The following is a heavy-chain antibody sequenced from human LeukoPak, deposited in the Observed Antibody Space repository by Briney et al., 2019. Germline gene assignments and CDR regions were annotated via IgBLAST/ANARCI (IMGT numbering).Heavy chain of an antibody. CDR1: GYSFTSYW. D-gene: IGHD6-19*01. CDR2: IYPGDSDT. J-gene: IGHJ3*02. V-gene: IGHV5-51*01. Sequence: GESLKISCKGSGYSFTSYWIGWVRQMPGKGLEWMGIIYPGDSDTGYSPSFQGQVTISADKSISTAYLQWSSLKASDTAMYYCARRQWLPSDAFDIWGQGTMVTVSS. CDR3: ARRQWLPSDAFDI.